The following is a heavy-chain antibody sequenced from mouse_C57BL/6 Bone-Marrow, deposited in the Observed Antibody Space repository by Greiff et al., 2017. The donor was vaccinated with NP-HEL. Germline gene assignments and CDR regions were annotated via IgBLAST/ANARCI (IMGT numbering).Heavy chain of an antibody. J-gene: IGHJ1*03. CDR1: GFTFSSYA. CDR3: ARDRLVYWYFDV. CDR2: ISDGGSYT. Sequence: EVKLVESGGGLVKPGGSLKLSCAASGFTFSSYAMSWVRRTPEKRLEWVATISDGGSYTYYPDNVKGRFTISRDNAKNNLYLQMSHLKSEDTAMYYCARDRLVYWYFDVWGTGTTVTVSS. V-gene: IGHV5-4*01.